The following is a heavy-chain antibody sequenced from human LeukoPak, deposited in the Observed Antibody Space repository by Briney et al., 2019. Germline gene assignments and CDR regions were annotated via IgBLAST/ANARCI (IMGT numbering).Heavy chain of an antibody. CDR3: ARGSAASDAFDI. D-gene: IGHD6-25*01. CDR2: INPSGGST. CDR1: GYTFSSHY. J-gene: IGHJ3*02. V-gene: IGHV1-46*01. Sequence: ASVKVSCKASGYTFSSHYVHWVRQAPGQGLEWLGIINPSGGSTNYAQKFRGTATMTRDMSTSTVYMELSSLRSEDTALYYCARGSAASDAFDIWGQGTMVIVSS.